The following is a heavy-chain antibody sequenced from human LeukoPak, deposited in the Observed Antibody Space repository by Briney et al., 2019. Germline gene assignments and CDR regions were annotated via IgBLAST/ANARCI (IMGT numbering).Heavy chain of an antibody. CDR1: GFTSSNAW. CDR2: IKSKTDGGTT. J-gene: IGHJ4*02. Sequence: GGSLRLSCAASGFTSSNAWMSWVRQAPGKGLEWVGRIKSKTDGGTTDYAAPVKGRFTISRDDSKNTLYLQMNSLKTEDTAVYYCTTDRGGSGSYWYEYWGQGTLVTVSS. CDR3: TTDRGGSGSYWYEY. V-gene: IGHV3-15*01. D-gene: IGHD3-10*01.